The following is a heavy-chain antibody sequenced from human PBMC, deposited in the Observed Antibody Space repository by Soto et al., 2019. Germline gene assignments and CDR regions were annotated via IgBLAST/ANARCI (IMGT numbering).Heavy chain of an antibody. J-gene: IGHJ4*02. V-gene: IGHV4-61*01. D-gene: IGHD3-22*01. CDR3: ARVFRDYYDSSGYPGY. CDR1: GGSVSSGSYY. CDR2: IYYSGST. Sequence: SETLSLTCTVSGGSVSSGSYYWSWIRQPPGKGLEWIGYIYYSGSTNYNPSLKSRVTISVDTSKNQFSLKLSSVTAADTAVYYCARVFRDYYDSSGYPGYWGQGTLVTVYS.